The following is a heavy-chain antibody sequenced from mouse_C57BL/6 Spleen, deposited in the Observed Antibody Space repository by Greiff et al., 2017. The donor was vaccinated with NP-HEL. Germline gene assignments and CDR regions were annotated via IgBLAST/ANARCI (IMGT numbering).Heavy chain of an antibody. CDR1: GFTFSSYA. Sequence: EVQVVESGGGLVKPGGSLKLSCAASGFTFSSYAMSWVRQTPEKRLEWVATISDGGSYTYYPDNVKGRFTISRDNAKNNLYLQMSHLKSEDTAMYYCARVDGYYLYYFDYWGQGTTLTVSS. CDR2: ISDGGSYT. J-gene: IGHJ2*01. V-gene: IGHV5-4*01. CDR3: ARVDGYYLYYFDY. D-gene: IGHD2-3*01.